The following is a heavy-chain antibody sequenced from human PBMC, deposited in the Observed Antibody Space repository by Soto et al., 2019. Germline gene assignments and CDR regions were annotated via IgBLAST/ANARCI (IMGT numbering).Heavy chain of an antibody. CDR2: VYYGGST. CDR1: GGSISSSSFY. V-gene: IGHV4-39*01. D-gene: IGHD3-10*01. Sequence: QLQLQESGPGLMKPSETLSLTCTVSGGSISSSSFYWGWIRQPPGKGLEWIGSVYYGGSTYYNPSLESRVTISVDTSKNQFSLRLSSVTAADTAMYYCARQARTVNRDPYYYVMDVWGQGTTVTVSS. CDR3: ARQARTVNRDPYYYVMDV. J-gene: IGHJ6*02.